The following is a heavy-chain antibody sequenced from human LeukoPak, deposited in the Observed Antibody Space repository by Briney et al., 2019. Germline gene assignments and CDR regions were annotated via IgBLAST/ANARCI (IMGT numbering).Heavy chain of an antibody. J-gene: IGHJ6*02. CDR3: ASDCSSTSCYNYYGMDV. Sequence: SETLSLTCTVSGGSISSDSHYWGWIRQTPGKGLEWIGSIHYSGNTYNNPSLKSRVTLSVDTSKSQFSLKLSSVTAADTAVYYCASDCSSTSCYNYYGMDVWGQGTTVTVSS. V-gene: IGHV4-39*01. CDR1: GGSISSDSHY. D-gene: IGHD2-2*02. CDR2: IHYSGNT.